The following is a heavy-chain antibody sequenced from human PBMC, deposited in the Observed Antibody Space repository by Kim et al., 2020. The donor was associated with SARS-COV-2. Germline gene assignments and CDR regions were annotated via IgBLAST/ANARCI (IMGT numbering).Heavy chain of an antibody. CDR2: INHSGST. V-gene: IGHV4-34*01. D-gene: IGHD2-2*01. CDR3: ARGHSSTSVRYGMDV. CDR1: GGSFSGYY. J-gene: IGHJ6*02. Sequence: SETLSLTCAVYGGSFSGYYWSWIRQPPGKGLEWIGEINHSGSTNYNPSLKSRVTISVDTSKNQFSLKLSSVTAAETAVYYCARGHSSTSVRYGMDVWGQGTTVTVSS.